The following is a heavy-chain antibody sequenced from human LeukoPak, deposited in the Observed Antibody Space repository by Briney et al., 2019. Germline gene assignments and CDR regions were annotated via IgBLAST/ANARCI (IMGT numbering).Heavy chain of an antibody. J-gene: IGHJ4*02. V-gene: IGHV3-30-3*01. CDR2: ISYDGSNK. D-gene: IGHD2-2*02. CDR1: GFTFSSYA. CDR3: AVIVVVPAAIWFYY. Sequence: GGSLRLSCAASGFTFSSYAMHWVRQAPGKGLEWVAVISYDGSNKYYADSVKGRFTISRDNSKNTLYLQMNSLRAEDTAVYYSAVIVVVPAAIWFYYWGQGTLVTVSS.